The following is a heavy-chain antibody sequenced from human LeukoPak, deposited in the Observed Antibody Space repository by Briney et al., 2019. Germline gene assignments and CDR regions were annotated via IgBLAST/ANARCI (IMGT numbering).Heavy chain of an antibody. CDR3: ARNLIPEQLVLNF. Sequence: GSLRLSCAASGFTFSNYAMSWVRQPPGKGLEWIGYIYYTGSTNYNPSLKSRVTMSVDTSKNQFSLNLKSVTPEDTAVYYCARNLIPEQLVLNFWGQGTLVTVSS. J-gene: IGHJ4*02. CDR2: IYYTGST. CDR1: GFTFSNYA. V-gene: IGHV4-59*01. D-gene: IGHD6-13*01.